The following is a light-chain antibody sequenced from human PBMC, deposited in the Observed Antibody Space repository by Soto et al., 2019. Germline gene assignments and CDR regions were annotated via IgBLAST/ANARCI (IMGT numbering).Light chain of an antibody. CDR1: SSNIGSNY. CDR2: RNN. Sequence: QSVLTQPPSASGAPGQRVTISCSGSSSNIGSNYVYWYRQLPGTAPKLLIYRNNQRPSGVPDRFSGSKSGTSASLAISGLRSEDEADYYCAAWDDSLSVYVLFGGGTQLTVL. V-gene: IGLV1-47*01. J-gene: IGLJ2*01. CDR3: AAWDDSLSVYVL.